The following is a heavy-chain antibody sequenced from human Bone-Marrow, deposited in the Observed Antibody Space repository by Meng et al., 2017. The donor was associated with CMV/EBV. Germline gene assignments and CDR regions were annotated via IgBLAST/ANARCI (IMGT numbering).Heavy chain of an antibody. CDR1: GFSLSNARMG. CDR3: ARIQPYYYYYYGMDV. CDR2: IFSNDEK. V-gene: IGHV2-26*01. Sequence: SGPTLVQPTETLTLTCTVSGFSLSNARMGVSWIRQPPGKALEWLAHIFSNDEKSYSTSLKSRLTISKDTSKSQVVLTMTNMDPVDTATYYCARIQPYYYYYYGMDVWGQGTTVTVSS. J-gene: IGHJ6*02.